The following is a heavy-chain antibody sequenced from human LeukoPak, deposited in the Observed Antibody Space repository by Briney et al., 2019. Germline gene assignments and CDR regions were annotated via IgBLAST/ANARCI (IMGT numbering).Heavy chain of an antibody. J-gene: IGHJ4*02. V-gene: IGHV5-51*01. Sequence: GESLKISCKGSGYSFTTYWIGWVRQMPGKDLEWMGIIYPGDSGTRYSPSFQGQVTISADKSINTAYLQWSSLKASDTAMYYCARIGSTSCADYWGQGTLVTVSS. CDR3: ARIGSTSCADY. D-gene: IGHD2-2*01. CDR2: IYPGDSGT. CDR1: GYSFTTYW.